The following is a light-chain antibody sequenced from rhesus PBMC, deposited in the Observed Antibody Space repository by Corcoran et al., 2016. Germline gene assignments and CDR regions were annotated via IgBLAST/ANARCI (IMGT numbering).Light chain of an antibody. CDR2: YAN. V-gene: IGKV1-32*02. Sequence: DIQMSQSPSSLSASVGDRVTITCRASQGISSYLNWYQQKPGKAPKLLIYYANSLASGVPLRFSGSGSGTDFTLTISSLQPEDFATYYCQQGNSNPFTFGPGAKLDIK. CDR3: QQGNSNPFT. J-gene: IGKJ3*01. CDR1: QGISSY.